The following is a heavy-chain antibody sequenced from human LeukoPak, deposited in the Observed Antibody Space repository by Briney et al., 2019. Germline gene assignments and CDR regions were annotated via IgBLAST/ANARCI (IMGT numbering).Heavy chain of an antibody. D-gene: IGHD1-26*01. J-gene: IGHJ3*01. Sequence: RESLRLSCATSGFTFSSYAMSWVRRPPGKGLEWVSAISAGGSATFYADSVKGRFTISRDTSKNTLYLHMNSLRADDTAVYYCAKRRGGSYFDAFDVWGQGTMVTVSS. CDR3: AKRRGGSYFDAFDV. V-gene: IGHV3-23*01. CDR2: ISAGGSAT. CDR1: GFTFSSYA.